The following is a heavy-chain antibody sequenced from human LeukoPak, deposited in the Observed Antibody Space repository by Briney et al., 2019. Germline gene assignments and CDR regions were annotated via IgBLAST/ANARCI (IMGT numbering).Heavy chain of an antibody. CDR3: AKAGSGDYYFDY. Sequence: GGSLRLSCAASGFTFSSYAMSWVRQAPGKGLEWVSAISGSGGSTYYAGSVKGRFTISRDNSKNTLYLQMNSLRAEDTAVYYCAKAGSGDYYFDYWGQGTLVTVSS. CDR2: ISGSGGST. CDR1: GFTFSSYA. J-gene: IGHJ4*02. V-gene: IGHV3-23*01. D-gene: IGHD3-10*01.